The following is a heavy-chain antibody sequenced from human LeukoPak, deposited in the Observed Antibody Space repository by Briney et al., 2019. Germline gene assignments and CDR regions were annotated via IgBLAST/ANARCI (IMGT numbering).Heavy chain of an antibody. D-gene: IGHD3-10*01. J-gene: IGHJ4*02. CDR2: VNHSGFT. CDR3: ARTRNYYGSGSYYQYFDY. V-gene: IGHV4-34*01. Sequence: SETLSLTCAVYGESFTTYYWSWIRQPPGKGLEWIGEVNHSGFTDYNPSLKSRVTISVDTSKNQFSLKLSSVTAADTAVYYCARTRNYYGSGSYYQYFDYWGQGTLVTVSS. CDR1: GESFTTYY.